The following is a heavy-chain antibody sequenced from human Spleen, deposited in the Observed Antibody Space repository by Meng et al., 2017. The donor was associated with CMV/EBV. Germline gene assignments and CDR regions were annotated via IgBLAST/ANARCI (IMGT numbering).Heavy chain of an antibody. CDR2: IYSGGKT. Sequence: LSCAASGFTVSNNYMNWVRKAPGRGLEWVSLIYSGGKTYYAESVKGRFTISRDSSTNTLYLQMDNLRTDDTAVYYCARDGPGDAGFVRRGQGTLVTVSS. CDR3: ARDGPGDAGFVR. CDR1: GFTVSNNY. J-gene: IGHJ4*02. V-gene: IGHV3-66*02. D-gene: IGHD5-24*01.